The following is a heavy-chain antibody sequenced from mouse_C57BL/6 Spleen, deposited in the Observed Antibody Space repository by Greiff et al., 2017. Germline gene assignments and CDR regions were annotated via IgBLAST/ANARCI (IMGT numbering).Heavy chain of an antibody. CDR3: ARNGRITTGRYYYAMDY. V-gene: IGHV2-2*01. J-gene: IGHJ4*01. D-gene: IGHD2-4*01. CDR2: IWSGGST. CDR1: GFSLTSYG. Sequence: QVQLQQSGPGLVQPSQSLSITCTVSGFSLTSYGVHWVRQSPGKGLEWLGVIWSGGSTDYNAAFISRLSISKDNSKSQVFFKMNSLQADDTAIYYCARNGRITTGRYYYAMDYWGQGTSVTVSS.